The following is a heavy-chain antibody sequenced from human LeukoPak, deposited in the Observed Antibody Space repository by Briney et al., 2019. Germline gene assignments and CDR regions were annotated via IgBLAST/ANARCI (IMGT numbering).Heavy chain of an antibody. Sequence: GESLKISCKGSGYSFTSYWISWVRQMPGKGLEWMGRIDPSGSYTNYSPSFQGHVTISADKSISTAYLQWSSLKASDTAMYYCARHSHSYYDILTGPYGWFDPWGQGTLVTVSS. CDR1: GYSFTSYW. V-gene: IGHV5-10-1*01. J-gene: IGHJ5*02. CDR2: IDPSGSYT. CDR3: ARHSHSYYDILTGPYGWFDP. D-gene: IGHD3-9*01.